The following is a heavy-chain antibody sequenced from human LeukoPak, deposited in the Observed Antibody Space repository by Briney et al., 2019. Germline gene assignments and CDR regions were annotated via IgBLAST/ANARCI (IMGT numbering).Heavy chain of an antibody. CDR2: ISGSGGST. J-gene: IGHJ5*02. CDR1: GFTFISYA. CDR3: AKAQLGEYNWFDP. D-gene: IGHD6-13*01. Sequence: PGGSLRVSCAASGFTFISYAMSWVRQALGKGLEWASAISGSGGSTYYADSVKGRFTISRDNSKNTLYLQMNSLRAEDTAVYYCAKAQLGEYNWFDPWGQGTLVTVSS. V-gene: IGHV3-23*01.